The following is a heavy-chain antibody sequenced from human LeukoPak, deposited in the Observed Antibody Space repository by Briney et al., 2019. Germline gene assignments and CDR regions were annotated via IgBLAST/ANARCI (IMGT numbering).Heavy chain of an antibody. Sequence: SETLSLTCTVSGGSISSGDYYWSWIRQPPGKGLEWIGYIYYSGSTYYNPSLKSRVTISVDTSKNQFSLKLSSVTAADTAVYYCARVMRELPARGAFDIWGQGTVVTVSS. V-gene: IGHV4-30-4*01. CDR2: IYYSGST. J-gene: IGHJ3*02. CDR1: GGSISSGDYY. D-gene: IGHD1-26*01. CDR3: ARVMRELPARGAFDI.